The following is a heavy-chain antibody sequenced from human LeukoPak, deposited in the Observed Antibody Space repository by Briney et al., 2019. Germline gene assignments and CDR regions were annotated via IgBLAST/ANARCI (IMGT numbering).Heavy chain of an antibody. V-gene: IGHV3-9*01. CDR2: ISWNSGSI. D-gene: IGHD1-14*01. Sequence: PGGSLRLSCAASGFTFDDYAMHWVRQAPGKGLEWVSGISWNSGSIGYADSVKGRFTISRDNAKNSLYLQMNSLRAEDAAVYYCARVPGTPYGGADGDYYMDVWGKGTTVTVSS. CDR1: GFTFDDYA. CDR3: ARVPGTPYGGADGDYYMDV. J-gene: IGHJ6*03.